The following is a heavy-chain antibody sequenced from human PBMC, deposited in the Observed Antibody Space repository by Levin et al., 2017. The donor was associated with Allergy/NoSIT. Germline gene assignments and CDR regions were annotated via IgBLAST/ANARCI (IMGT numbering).Heavy chain of an antibody. Sequence: ASVKVSCKASGYTFTSYYMHWVRQAPGQGLEWMGIINPSGGSTSYAQKFQGRVTMTRDTSTSTVYMELSSLRSEDTAVYYCARDAGGEVPAATAFDYWGQGTLVTVSS. J-gene: IGHJ4*02. CDR3: ARDAGGEVPAATAFDY. CDR1: GYTFTSYY. CDR2: INPSGGST. D-gene: IGHD2-2*01. V-gene: IGHV1-46*03.